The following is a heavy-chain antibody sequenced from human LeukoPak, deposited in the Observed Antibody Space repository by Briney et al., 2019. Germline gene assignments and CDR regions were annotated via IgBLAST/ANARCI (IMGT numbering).Heavy chain of an antibody. CDR3: ARVDGDYVWGSYRYSNWFDP. V-gene: IGHV4-30-4*08. CDR1: GGSISSGDYY. Sequence: KPSQTLSLTCTVSGGSISSGDYYWSWIRQPPGKCLEWIGYIYYSGSTYYNPSLKSRVTISVDTSKNQFSLKLSSVTAADTAVYYCARVDGDYVWGSYRYSNWFDPWGQGTLVTVSS. J-gene: IGHJ5*02. CDR2: IYYSGST. D-gene: IGHD3-16*02.